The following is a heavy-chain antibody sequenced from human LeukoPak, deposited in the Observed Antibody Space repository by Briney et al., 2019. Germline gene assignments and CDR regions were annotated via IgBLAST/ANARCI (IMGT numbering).Heavy chain of an antibody. CDR2: INHNGNVN. CDR1: GFTLSSYW. Sequence: GGSLRLSCAASGFTLSSYWMNWARQAPGKGLEWVASINHNGNVNYYVDSVKGRFTISRDNAKNSLYLQMSNLRADDTAVYFCARGGGLDFWGQGATVTVSS. CDR3: ARGGGLDF. D-gene: IGHD3-16*01. V-gene: IGHV3-7*03. J-gene: IGHJ6*02.